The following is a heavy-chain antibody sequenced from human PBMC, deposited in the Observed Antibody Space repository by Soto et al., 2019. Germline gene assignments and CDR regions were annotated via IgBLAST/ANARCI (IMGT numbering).Heavy chain of an antibody. Sequence: GGSLRLSCAASGFTFSNAWMNWVRQAPGKGLEWVGRIKSKTDGGTTDYAAPVKGRFTISRDDSKNTLYLQMNSLKTEDTAVYYCTTSLVVGATLVDPWGQGTLVTVSS. D-gene: IGHD1-26*01. J-gene: IGHJ5*02. CDR3: TTSLVVGATLVDP. CDR1: GFTFSNAW. V-gene: IGHV3-15*07. CDR2: IKSKTDGGTT.